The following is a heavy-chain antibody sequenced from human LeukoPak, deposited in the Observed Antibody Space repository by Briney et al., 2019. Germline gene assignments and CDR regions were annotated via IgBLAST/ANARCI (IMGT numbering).Heavy chain of an antibody. Sequence: PSETLSLTCAVYGGSFSGYYWSWIRQPPGKGLEWIGEINHSGSTNYNPSLKSRVTISVDTSKNQFSLKLSSVTAADTAVYYCAGWEGYYFDYWGQGTLVTVSS. CDR2: INHSGST. J-gene: IGHJ4*02. CDR3: AGWEGYYFDY. V-gene: IGHV4-34*01. CDR1: GGSFSGYY. D-gene: IGHD1-26*01.